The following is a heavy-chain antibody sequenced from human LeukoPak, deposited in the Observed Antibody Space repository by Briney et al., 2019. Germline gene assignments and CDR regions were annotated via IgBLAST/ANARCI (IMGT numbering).Heavy chain of an antibody. CDR2: ISYDGSNK. V-gene: IGHV3-30*07. Sequence: GGSLRLSCAASGFTFSSYAMHWVRQAPGKGLEWVAVISYDGSNKYYADSVKGRFTISRDNSKNTLYLQMNSLRAEDTALYYCASEVLRFLEQGDYWGQGTLVTVSS. J-gene: IGHJ4*02. CDR3: ASEVLRFLEQGDY. CDR1: GFTFSSYA. D-gene: IGHD3-3*01.